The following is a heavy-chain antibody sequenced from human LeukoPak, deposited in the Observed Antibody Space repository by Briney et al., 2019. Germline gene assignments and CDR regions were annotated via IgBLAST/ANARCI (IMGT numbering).Heavy chain of an antibody. J-gene: IGHJ4*02. CDR1: GFTFSTYA. CDR3: AKAAYNGYGWDYFGY. V-gene: IGHV3-23*01. CDR2: ISGGRGST. Sequence: GSLRLSCAVSGFTFSTYAMGWVRQAPGKGLEWVSLISGGRGSTYYADSVKGRFTISRDNSKNTLYLQMNSLRAEDTALYYCAKAAYNGYGWDYFGYWGQGTLVTVSS. D-gene: IGHD5-12*01.